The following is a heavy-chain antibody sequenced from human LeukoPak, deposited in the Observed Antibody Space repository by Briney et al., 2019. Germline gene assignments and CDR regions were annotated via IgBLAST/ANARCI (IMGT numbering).Heavy chain of an antibody. J-gene: IGHJ4*02. Sequence: GGSLRLSCAASGFTVSSSYMSWVRQAPGKGLEWVSVIYSGGSTYYADSVKGRFTISSDNSKNTLYLQMNSLRAEDTAVYYCAKGQQIVATIYYFDYWGQGTLVTVSS. D-gene: IGHD5-12*01. CDR1: GFTVSSSY. V-gene: IGHV3-53*01. CDR2: IYSGGST. CDR3: AKGQQIVATIYYFDY.